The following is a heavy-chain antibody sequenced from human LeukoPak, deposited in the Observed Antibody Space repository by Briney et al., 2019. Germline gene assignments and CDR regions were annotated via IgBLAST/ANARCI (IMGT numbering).Heavy chain of an antibody. D-gene: IGHD1-26*01. CDR2: TNPSGGST. V-gene: IGHV1-46*01. CDR1: GYTFTSYY. CDR3: ARTVGATDGVGYYFDY. J-gene: IGHJ4*02. Sequence: ASVTVSCKSSGYTFTSYYMHWVRQAPGQGLEWLGITNPSGGSTSYAQKFQGRVTMTRDTSTSTVYMELSSLRSEDTAVYYCARTVGATDGVGYYFDYWGQGTLVTVSS.